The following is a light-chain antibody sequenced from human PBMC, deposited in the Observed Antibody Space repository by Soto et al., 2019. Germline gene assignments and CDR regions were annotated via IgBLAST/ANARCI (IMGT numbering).Light chain of an antibody. J-gene: IGKJ4*01. V-gene: IGKV1-16*02. CDR3: QQYDTYPPT. Sequence: DIQMTQSPSSLSASVGDRVTITWRASQGISNYLAWFQQKPGKDPKSLIYAASRLQSGVPSKFSGSGSGTDFNLAISSLQPEEFATYYCQQYDTYPPTFGGGTKVEIK. CDR1: QGISNY. CDR2: AAS.